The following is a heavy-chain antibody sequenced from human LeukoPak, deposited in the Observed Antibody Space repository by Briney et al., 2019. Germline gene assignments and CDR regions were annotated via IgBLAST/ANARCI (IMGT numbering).Heavy chain of an antibody. J-gene: IGHJ4*02. CDR1: GFTVSSNY. CDR3: ARVLAAAGTFPLWWEEYYFDY. Sequence: GGSLRLSCAASGFTVSSNYMSWVRQAPGKGLEWVANIKQDGSEKYYVDSVKGRFTISRDNAKNSLYLQMNSLRAEDTAVYYCARVLAAAGTFPLWWEEYYFDYWGQGTLVTVSS. D-gene: IGHD6-13*01. CDR2: IKQDGSEK. V-gene: IGHV3-7*03.